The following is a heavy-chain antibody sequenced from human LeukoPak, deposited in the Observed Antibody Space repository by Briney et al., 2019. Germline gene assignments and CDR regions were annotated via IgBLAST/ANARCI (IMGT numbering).Heavy chain of an antibody. CDR2: IKQDGSHK. V-gene: IGHV3-7*01. Sequence: GGSLRLSCAASGFTFSSYGMSWVRQAPGKGLEWVANIKQDGSHKNYVDSVKGRFTISRDSSKNTLYLQMNSLRPEDTAVYYCARAHLSSASTDYMTVWGKGTTVTVSS. CDR3: ARAHLSSASTDYMTV. J-gene: IGHJ6*03. CDR1: GFTFSSYG. D-gene: IGHD6-6*01.